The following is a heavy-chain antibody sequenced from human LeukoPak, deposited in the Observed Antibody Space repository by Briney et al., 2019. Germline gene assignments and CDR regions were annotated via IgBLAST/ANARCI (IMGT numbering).Heavy chain of an antibody. D-gene: IGHD1-14*01. J-gene: IGHJ3*02. CDR2: ISSNGGST. Sequence: GGSLRLSCAASGFTFSSYAMHWVRQAPGKGLEYVSAISSNGGSTYYANSVKGRFTISRDNSKNTLYLQMNSLRAEDTVVYYCAKPARTDAFDIWGQGTMITVSS. CDR3: AKPARTDAFDI. CDR1: GFTFSSYA. V-gene: IGHV3-64*01.